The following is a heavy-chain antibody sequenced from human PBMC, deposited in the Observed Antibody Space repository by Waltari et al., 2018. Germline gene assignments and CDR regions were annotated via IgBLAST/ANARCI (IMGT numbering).Heavy chain of an antibody. CDR2: TCTNGIT. CDR3: ARRDTSSSTFHY. Sequence: QVQLQESGPRLVKPSETLSLTCTFSDASINPLCWTWIRQPPGKGLEWIGYTCTNGITDYRPSLKSRVTISIDTSKKQFSLRLSSVTAADTAVYYCARRDTSSSTFHYWGQGAPVTVSS. J-gene: IGHJ4*02. V-gene: IGHV4-4*09. D-gene: IGHD1-26*01. CDR1: DASINPLC.